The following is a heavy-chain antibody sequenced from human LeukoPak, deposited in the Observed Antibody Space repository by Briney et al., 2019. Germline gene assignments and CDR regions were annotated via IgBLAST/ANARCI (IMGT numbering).Heavy chain of an antibody. CDR2: IYYSGST. CDR3: ARASGRYCSSTSCRSYYMDV. CDR1: GGSIGSYY. D-gene: IGHD2-2*01. V-gene: IGHV4-59*01. J-gene: IGHJ6*03. Sequence: PSETLSLTCTVSGGSIGSYYWSWIRQPPGKGLEWIGYIYYSGSTNYNPSLKSRVTISVDTSKNQFSLKLSSVTAADTAVYYCARASGRYCSSTSCRSYYMDVWGKGTTVTVSS.